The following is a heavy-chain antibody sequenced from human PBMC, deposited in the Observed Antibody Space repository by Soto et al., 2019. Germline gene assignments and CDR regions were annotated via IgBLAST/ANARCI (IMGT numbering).Heavy chain of an antibody. CDR3: ARSAHYDSSDRLGEFDY. CDR1: GYTFTGYY. V-gene: IGHV1-2*02. CDR2: INPNSGGT. D-gene: IGHD3-22*01. J-gene: IGHJ4*02. Sequence: GASVKVSFKASGYTFTGYYMHLVPQAPGQGAEGMGWINPNSGGTNYEQKCQGRVTMTKDTTTSTAYMELRRLRSDDTAVYYCARSAHYDSSDRLGEFDYWGQGTLVTVSS.